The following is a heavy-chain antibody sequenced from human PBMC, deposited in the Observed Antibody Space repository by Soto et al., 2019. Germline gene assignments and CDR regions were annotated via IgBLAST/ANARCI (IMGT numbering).Heavy chain of an antibody. CDR3: AKDLAVATIFYYYYYGMDV. D-gene: IGHD5-12*01. CDR2: ISYDGSNK. J-gene: IGHJ6*02. V-gene: IGHV3-30*18. Sequence: PGGSLRLSCAASGFTFSSYGMHWVRQAPGKGLEWVAVISYDGSNKYYADSVKGRFTISRDNSKNTLYLQMNSLRAEDTAVYYCAKDLAVATIFYYYYYGMDVWGQGTTVTVSS. CDR1: GFTFSSYG.